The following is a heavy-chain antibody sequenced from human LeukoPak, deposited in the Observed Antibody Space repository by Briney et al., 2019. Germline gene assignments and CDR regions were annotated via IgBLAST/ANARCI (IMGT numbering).Heavy chain of an antibody. CDR2: ISSSGSTI. CDR3: ASLYSSSWYVFDY. J-gene: IGHJ4*02. D-gene: IGHD6-13*01. Sequence: GGSLRLSCAASGFTFSSYEMNWVRQAPGKGLEWVSYISSSGSTIYYADSVKGRFTISRDNAKNSLYLQMNSLRAEDTAVYYCASLYSSSWYVFDYWGQGTLVTVSS. V-gene: IGHV3-48*03. CDR1: GFTFSSYE.